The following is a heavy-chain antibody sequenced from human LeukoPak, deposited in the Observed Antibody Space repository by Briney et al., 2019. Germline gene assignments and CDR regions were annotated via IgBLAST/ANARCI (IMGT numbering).Heavy chain of an antibody. J-gene: IGHJ4*02. CDR1: GYSFTSYW. CDR3: ARGGIVGARSGYFDY. Sequence: GESLKISCKGSGYSFTSYWIGWVRQMPGKGLEWMGIIYPGDSDTRYSPSFQGQVTISADKSISTAYLQWSSLKASDTAMYNCARGGIVGARSGYFDYWGQGTLVTVSS. V-gene: IGHV5-51*01. CDR2: IYPGDSDT. D-gene: IGHD1-26*01.